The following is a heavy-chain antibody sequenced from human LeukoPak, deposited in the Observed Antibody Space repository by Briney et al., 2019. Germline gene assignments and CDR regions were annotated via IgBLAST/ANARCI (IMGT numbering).Heavy chain of an antibody. CDR1: GYTFTSYD. V-gene: IGHV1-8*01. Sequence: GASVKVSCKASGYTFTSYDINWVRQATGQGLEWMGWMNPNSGNTGYAQKFQGRVTMTRNTSISTAYMELSSLRSEDTAVYYCARVGRDRFPLRFLEWSDTYYGMDVWGQGTTVTVSS. D-gene: IGHD3-3*01. CDR2: MNPNSGNT. CDR3: ARVGRDRFPLRFLEWSDTYYGMDV. J-gene: IGHJ6*02.